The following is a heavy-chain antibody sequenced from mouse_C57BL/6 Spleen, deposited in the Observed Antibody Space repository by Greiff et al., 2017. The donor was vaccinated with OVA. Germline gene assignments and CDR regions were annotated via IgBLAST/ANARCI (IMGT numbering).Heavy chain of an antibody. J-gene: IGHJ4*01. CDR1: GYTFTSYW. D-gene: IGHD2-4*01. CDR2: IYPGSGST. CDR3: AREGITRAMDY. Sequence: VQLQQSGAELVKPGASVKMSCKASGYTFTSYWITWVKQRPGQGLEWIGDIYPGSGSTNYNEKFKSKATLTVDTSSSTAYMQLSSLTSEDSAVYYCAREGITRAMDYWGQGTSVTVSS. V-gene: IGHV1-55*01.